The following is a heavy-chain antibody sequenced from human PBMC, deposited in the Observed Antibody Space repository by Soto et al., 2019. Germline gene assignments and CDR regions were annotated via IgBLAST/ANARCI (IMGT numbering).Heavy chain of an antibody. CDR3: AGDNMIRVLGAFDI. J-gene: IGHJ3*02. CDR2: ISSSSSYI. CDR1: GFTFSSYS. Sequence: GGSLRLSCAASGFTFSSYSMNWVRQAPGKGLEWVSSISSSSSYIYYADSVKGRFTISRDNAKNSMYLQMNSLRAEDTAVYNYAGDNMIRVLGAFDIWGQGTMVPVSS. V-gene: IGHV3-21*01. D-gene: IGHD3-10*01.